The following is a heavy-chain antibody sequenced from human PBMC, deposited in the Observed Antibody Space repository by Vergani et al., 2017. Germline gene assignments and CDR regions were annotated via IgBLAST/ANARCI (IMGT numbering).Heavy chain of an antibody. J-gene: IGHJ6*02. CDR2: ISGSGGST. Sequence: EVQLLESGGGLVQPGGSLRLSCAASGFTFSSYAMSWVRQAPGKGLEWVSAISGSGGSTYYADSVKGRFTISRDNSKNTLYLQMNSLRAEDTAVYYCAKEGTTVTTRELRHGMDVWGQGTTVTVSS. CDR3: AKEGTTVTTRELRHGMDV. D-gene: IGHD4-17*01. V-gene: IGHV3-23*01. CDR1: GFTFSSYA.